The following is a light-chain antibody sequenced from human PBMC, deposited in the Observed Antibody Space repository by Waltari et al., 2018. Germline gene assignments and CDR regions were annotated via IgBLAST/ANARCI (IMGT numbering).Light chain of an antibody. CDR3: MQATQWPYT. Sequence: DVVMTQSPLSLPVTLGQPASTSCRSSQSLVYSDGNIYLNWFQQRPGQSPRRLIYKISNRDSGVPDRFSGSGSGTDFTLKISRVEAEDVGVYYCMQATQWPYTFGQGTKLEIK. CDR2: KIS. J-gene: IGKJ2*01. V-gene: IGKV2-30*01. CDR1: QSLVYSDGNIY.